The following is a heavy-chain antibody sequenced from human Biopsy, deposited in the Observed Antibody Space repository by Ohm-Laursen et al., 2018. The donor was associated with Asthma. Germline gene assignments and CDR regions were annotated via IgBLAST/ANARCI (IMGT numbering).Heavy chain of an antibody. V-gene: IGHV4-31*03. CDR3: ARAQDYYDSRGYYRSFDS. D-gene: IGHD3-22*01. CDR2: IYYSGST. Sequence: PSQTLSLTCTVSYGSITSGGYYWTWIRQHPGKGLEWIGFIYYSGSTYYNPSLKSRVSISIDTSKNQFSLKLSSVTAADTAVYYCARAQDYYDSRGYYRSFDSWGQGTLVTVSS. CDR1: YGSITSGGYY. J-gene: IGHJ4*02.